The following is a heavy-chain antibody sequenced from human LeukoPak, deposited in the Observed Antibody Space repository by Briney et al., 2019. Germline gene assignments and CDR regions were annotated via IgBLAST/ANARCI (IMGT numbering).Heavy chain of an antibody. CDR2: IHYTGTT. CDR3: ARGSPYAS. J-gene: IGHJ5*02. Sequence: SETLSLTCTVSGGSISGSSSYWGWIRQPPGQGLDYIGSIHYTGTTYYNPSLKSRVTLSVDTSQNQFSLKLTSVTAADMAVYYCARGSPYASWGQGTLVTVSS. V-gene: IGHV4-39*01. CDR1: GGSISGSSSY. D-gene: IGHD1-26*01.